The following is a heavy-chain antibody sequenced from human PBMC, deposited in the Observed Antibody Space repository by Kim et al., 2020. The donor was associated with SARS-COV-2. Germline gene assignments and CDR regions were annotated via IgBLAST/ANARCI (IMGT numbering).Heavy chain of an antibody. Sequence: GGSLRLSCAASGFTFDDYTMHWVRQAPGKGLEWVSLISWDGGSTYYADSVKGRFTISRDNSKNSLYLQMNSLRTEDTALYYCAKDSPWSRGGFDYWGQGTLVTVSS. CDR1: GFTFDDYT. CDR3: AKDSPWSRGGFDY. V-gene: IGHV3-43*01. J-gene: IGHJ4*02. D-gene: IGHD1-26*01. CDR2: ISWDGGST.